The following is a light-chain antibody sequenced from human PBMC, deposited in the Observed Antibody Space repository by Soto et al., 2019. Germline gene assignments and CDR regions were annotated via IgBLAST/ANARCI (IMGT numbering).Light chain of an antibody. CDR1: SSNMGTNT. CDR3: VAWDDSLSGHV. V-gene: IGLV1-44*01. CDR2: VND. J-gene: IGLJ1*01. Sequence: QPVLTQPPSASGTPGQRVTISCSGGSSNMGTNTVSWYQQVPGTAPKVLIYVNDQRPSGVPDRFSGSNSGTSASLAISGLQPEDEAAYYCVAWDDSLSGHVFGTGTKLTVL.